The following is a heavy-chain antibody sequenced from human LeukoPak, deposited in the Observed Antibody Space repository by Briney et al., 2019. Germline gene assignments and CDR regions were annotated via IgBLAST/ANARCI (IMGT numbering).Heavy chain of an antibody. J-gene: IGHJ4*02. D-gene: IGHD1-1*01. V-gene: IGHV4-59*01. CDR3: ARGGNSPGY. Sequence: KPSETLSLTCTVSGGSISNYYWSWIRQPPGKGLEWIGSIFYSGSTNYNPSLKSRVTISVDTSKNQFSLKLTSVSAADTAVYYCARGGNSPGYWGQGTLVTVSS. CDR1: GGSISNYY. CDR2: IFYSGST.